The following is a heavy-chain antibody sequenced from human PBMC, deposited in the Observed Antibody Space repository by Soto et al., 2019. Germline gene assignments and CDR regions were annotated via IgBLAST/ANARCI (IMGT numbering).Heavy chain of an antibody. Sequence: PGGSRRRAWAASGSTFSKHLMHWVRQAPGKGLVWVSHIKTDGSFTRDADSVKGRFTISRDNARNTLYLQMNSLRAEDTAVYYCVRDNNWSLDYWGQGTLVTVSS. J-gene: IGHJ4*02. D-gene: IGHD1-1*01. CDR1: GSTFSKHL. V-gene: IGHV3-74*01. CDR3: VRDNNWSLDY. CDR2: IKTDGSFT.